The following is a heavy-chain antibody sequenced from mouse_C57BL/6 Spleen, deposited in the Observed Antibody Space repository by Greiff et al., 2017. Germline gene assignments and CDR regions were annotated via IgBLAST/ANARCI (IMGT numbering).Heavy chain of an antibody. CDR1: GYTFTDYE. D-gene: IGHD1-1*01. CDR2: IEPETGGT. CDR3: TKGAFTTVVARYFGV. Sequence: VQLQQSGAELVRPGASVTLSCKASGYTFTDYEMHWVKQTPVHGLEWIGAIEPETGGTAYNQKFKGKAILTADKSSSTAYMELRSLTSEDSAVYYCTKGAFTTVVARYFGVWGTGTTVTVSS. V-gene: IGHV1-15*01. J-gene: IGHJ1*03.